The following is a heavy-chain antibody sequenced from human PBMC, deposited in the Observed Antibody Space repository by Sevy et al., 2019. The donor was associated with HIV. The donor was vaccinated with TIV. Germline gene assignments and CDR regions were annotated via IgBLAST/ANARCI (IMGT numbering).Heavy chain of an antibody. J-gene: IGHJ4*02. CDR2: ISYDGSNK. CDR1: GFTFSSYA. D-gene: IGHD2-15*01. CDR3: ARERGGYCSGGSCYSGYYFDY. V-gene: IGHV3-30*04. Sequence: GGSLRLSCAASGFTFSSYAMHWVRQAPGKGLEWVAVISYDGSNKYYADSVKGRFTISRDNSKNTLYLQMNSLRAEDTAVYYCARERGGYCSGGSCYSGYYFDYWGQGTLVTVSS.